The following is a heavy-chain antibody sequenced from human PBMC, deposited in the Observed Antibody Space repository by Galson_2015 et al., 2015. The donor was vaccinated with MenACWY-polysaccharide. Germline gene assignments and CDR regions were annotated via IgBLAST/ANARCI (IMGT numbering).Heavy chain of an antibody. J-gene: IGHJ3*02. V-gene: IGHV3-48*02. CDR3: ARDNMVVGAVDI. CDR1: GFTFSYYN. D-gene: IGHD2-21*01. CDR2: ISSSSSTI. Sequence: SLRLSCAASGFTFSYYNMDWVRQAPGKGLEWVSYISSSSSTIYYAESVKGRFTISRDNANNSLYLQMNSLRDEDTAVYYCARDNMVVGAVDIWGQGTMVTVSS.